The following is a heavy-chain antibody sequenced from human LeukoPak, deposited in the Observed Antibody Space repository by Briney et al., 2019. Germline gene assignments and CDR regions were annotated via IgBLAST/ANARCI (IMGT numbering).Heavy chain of an antibody. CDR1: GFTFSSYG. D-gene: IGHD4-4*01. Sequence: GRSLRLSCAASGFTFSSYGMHWVRQAPGKGLEWVAVISYDGSNKYYADSVKGRFTISRDNSKNTLYLQMNSLRAEDTAVYYCARVGYRSAYYYYGMDVWGQGTTVTVSS. J-gene: IGHJ6*02. CDR2: ISYDGSNK. CDR3: ARVGYRSAYYYYGMDV. V-gene: IGHV3-30*03.